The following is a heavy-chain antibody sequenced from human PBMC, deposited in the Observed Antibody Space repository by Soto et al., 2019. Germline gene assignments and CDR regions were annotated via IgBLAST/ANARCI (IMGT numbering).Heavy chain of an antibody. D-gene: IGHD1-1*01. CDR2: TYYKSKWYY. Sequence: SPTLSLTCDICGGSVSRNRAGWNWIRQTPSRGLEWLGRTYYKSKWYYTYAASVKSRITVSPDTSKNQFSLQLTSVTPEDTAVYYCARGSWDDVSGHYYMDVWDKGTTVTVSS. V-gene: IGHV6-1*01. CDR3: ARGSWDDVSGHYYMDV. CDR1: GGSVSRNRAG. J-gene: IGHJ6*03.